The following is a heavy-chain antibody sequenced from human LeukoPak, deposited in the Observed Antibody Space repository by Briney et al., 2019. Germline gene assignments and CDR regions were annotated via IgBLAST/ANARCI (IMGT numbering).Heavy chain of an antibody. V-gene: IGHV3-73*01. CDR2: IRSKANSYAT. Sequence: GGSLRLSCAASGFTFSGSAMHWVRQASGKGLEWVGRIRSKANSYATAYAASVQGRFTISRDDSKNTAYLQMNSLKTEDTAVYYCTRGEDDYVWGSYRLNYSDYWGQGTLVTVSS. J-gene: IGHJ4*02. D-gene: IGHD3-16*02. CDR1: GFTFSGSA. CDR3: TRGEDDYVWGSYRLNYSDY.